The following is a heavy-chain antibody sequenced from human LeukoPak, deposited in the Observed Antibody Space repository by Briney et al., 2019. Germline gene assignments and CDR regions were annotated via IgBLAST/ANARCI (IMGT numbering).Heavy chain of an antibody. J-gene: IGHJ6*02. D-gene: IGHD3-16*01. V-gene: IGHV3-30-3*01. CDR1: GFTFSSYA. CDR3: ARGANRDYYYYGMDV. Sequence: GGSLRLSCAASGFTFSSYAMHWVRQAPGKGLEWVAVISYEGSNKYYADSVKGRFTISRDNSKNTLYLQMNSLRAEDTAVYYCARGANRDYYYYGMDVWGQGTTVIVSS. CDR2: ISYEGSNK.